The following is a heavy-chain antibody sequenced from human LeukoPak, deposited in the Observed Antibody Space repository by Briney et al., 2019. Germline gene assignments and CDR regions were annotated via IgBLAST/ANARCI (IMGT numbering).Heavy chain of an antibody. J-gene: IGHJ6*03. V-gene: IGHV4-61*02. CDR3: ARGATGPYYYYYYYMDV. CDR1: GGSISSGSYY. CDR2: IYTSGGT. Sequence: SETLSLTCTVSGGSISSGSYYWSWIRQPAGKGLEWIGRIYTSGGTNYNPSLKSRVTISVDTSKNQFSLKLSSVTAADTAVYYCARGATGPYYYYYYYMDVWGKGTTVTISS. D-gene: IGHD3-10*01.